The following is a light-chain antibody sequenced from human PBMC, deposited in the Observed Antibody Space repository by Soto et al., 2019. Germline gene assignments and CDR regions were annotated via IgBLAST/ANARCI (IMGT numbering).Light chain of an antibody. CDR3: QQYSNWPLT. V-gene: IGKV3-15*01. CDR1: QSVHSN. Sequence: EIVMTQSPATLSVSPGERATLSCRASQSVHSNLAWYQQKPGQAPRLLIYGASTRATGVPARFSGSESGTEFSLTVSSLQSEDFAVYYCQQYSNWPLTFGGGTKVEIK. J-gene: IGKJ4*01. CDR2: GAS.